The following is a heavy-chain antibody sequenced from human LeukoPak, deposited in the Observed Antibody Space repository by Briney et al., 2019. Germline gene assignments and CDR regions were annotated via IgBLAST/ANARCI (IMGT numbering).Heavy chain of an antibody. D-gene: IGHD2-15*01. CDR1: GFTVSSNY. CDR2: IYSGGST. V-gene: IGHV3-53*01. Sequence: PGGSLRLSCAASGFTVSSNYMSWVRQAPGKGLEWVSVIYSGGSTYYADSVKGRFTISRDNSRNTLYLQMNSLRAEDTAVYYCARAGYCSGGSCLELDYWGQGTLVTVSS. CDR3: ARAGYCSGGSCLELDY. J-gene: IGHJ4*02.